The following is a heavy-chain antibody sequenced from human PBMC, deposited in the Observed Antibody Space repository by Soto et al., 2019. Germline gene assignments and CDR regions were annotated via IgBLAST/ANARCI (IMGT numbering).Heavy chain of an antibody. D-gene: IGHD6-19*01. Sequence: EVQLLESGGGLVQPGGSLRLSCAASGFTFSSYAMTWVRQAPGKGLKWVSAISGSGVSTYYADSVKGRFTISRDNSKNTLYLQMNSLRAEDTSVYYCAKEAGYSSGWSPFDYWGQGTLVTVSS. CDR1: GFTFSSYA. V-gene: IGHV3-23*01. CDR3: AKEAGYSSGWSPFDY. J-gene: IGHJ4*02. CDR2: ISGSGVST.